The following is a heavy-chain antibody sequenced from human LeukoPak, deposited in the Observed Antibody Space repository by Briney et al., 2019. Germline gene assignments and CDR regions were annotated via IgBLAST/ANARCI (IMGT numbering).Heavy chain of an antibody. D-gene: IGHD1-14*01. V-gene: IGHV3-23*01. CDR1: GFTFSGYA. J-gene: IGHJ5*02. CDR3: ATDLRTPSA. Sequence: GGSLRLSCAASGFTFSGYAMSWVRQAPGKGLEWVSSLSGSARSTYYADSVKGRFTISRDNSKNTLYLQMNSLRAEDTAVYYCATDLRTPSAWGQGTLVTVSS. CDR2: LSGSARST.